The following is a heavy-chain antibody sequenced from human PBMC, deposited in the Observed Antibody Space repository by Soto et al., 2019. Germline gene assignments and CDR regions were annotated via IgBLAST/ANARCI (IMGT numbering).Heavy chain of an antibody. CDR3: AKVAEQWLVFNWFDP. V-gene: IGHV3-30*18. J-gene: IGHJ5*02. CDR1: GFTFSSYG. Sequence: QVQLVESGGGVVQPGRSLRLSCAASGFTFSSYGMHWVRQAPGKGLEWVAVISYDGSNKYYADSVKGRFTISRDNSKNTLYLQMNSLRAEDTAVYYRAKVAEQWLVFNWFDPWGQGTLVTVSS. D-gene: IGHD6-19*01. CDR2: ISYDGSNK.